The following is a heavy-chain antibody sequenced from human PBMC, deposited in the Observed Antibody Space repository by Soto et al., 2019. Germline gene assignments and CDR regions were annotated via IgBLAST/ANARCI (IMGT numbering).Heavy chain of an antibody. D-gene: IGHD6-19*01. CDR3: VKDGSRGWLYSYGMDV. CDR2: ISYDGSNK. CDR1: GFTFSSYG. V-gene: IGHV3-30*18. Sequence: QVQLVESGGGVVQPGRSLRLSCAASGFTFSSYGMHWVRQAPGKGLEWVAVISYDGSNKYYADSVKGRFTISRDNSKNTLYLQMSSLRAEDTAVSYCVKDGSRGWLYSYGMDVWGQGTTVTVAS. J-gene: IGHJ6*02.